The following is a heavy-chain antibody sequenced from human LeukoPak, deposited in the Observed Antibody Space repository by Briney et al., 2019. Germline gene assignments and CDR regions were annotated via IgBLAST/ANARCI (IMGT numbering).Heavy chain of an antibody. J-gene: IGHJ4*02. CDR2: IYNGRNT. CDR1: GASTSSRY. D-gene: IGHD1-14*01. V-gene: IGHV4-59*08. Sequence: SETLSLTCSASGASTSSRYWSWIRQSPGRTLEWIGHIYNGRNTKYNPSLTSRVTISVDTSKNQFSLRMTSVTAADTAIYYCAQTTRWPGFDFWGPGALVTVSS. CDR3: AQTTRWPGFDF.